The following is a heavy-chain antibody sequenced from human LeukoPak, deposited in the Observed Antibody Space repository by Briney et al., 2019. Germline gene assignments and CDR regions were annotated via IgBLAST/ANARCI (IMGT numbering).Heavy chain of an antibody. J-gene: IGHJ4*02. CDR1: GGTFSSYA. V-gene: IGHV1-69*01. Sequence: SVTVSCTGAGGTFSSYAISLVRQAPGQGLEWVGGIIPIFGTANYAQKFQGRVTITADESTSTAYMKLSSLRSEDTAVYYCARVRKYYYDSSGYYYQYYFDYWGQGTLVTVSS. D-gene: IGHD3-22*01. CDR2: IIPIFGTA. CDR3: ARVRKYYYDSSGYYYQYYFDY.